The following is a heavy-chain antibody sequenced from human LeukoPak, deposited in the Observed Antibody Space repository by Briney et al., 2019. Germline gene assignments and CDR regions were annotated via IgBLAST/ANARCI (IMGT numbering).Heavy chain of an antibody. J-gene: IGHJ4*02. CDR3: ASRNYGGHPIPLDY. D-gene: IGHD4-23*01. CDR1: GFTFTNYW. V-gene: IGHV3-7*01. CDR2: INQDGSER. Sequence: GSLRLSCAASGFTFTNYWMTWVRQAPGKGLEWVASINQDGSERYSLDSVRGRFTISRDNAKNLLYLQMNSLRVDDTAFYYCASRNYGGHPIPLDYWGQGILVTVSS.